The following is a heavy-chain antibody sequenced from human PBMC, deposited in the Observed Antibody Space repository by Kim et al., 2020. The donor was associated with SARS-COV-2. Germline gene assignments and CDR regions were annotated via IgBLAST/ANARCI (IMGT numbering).Heavy chain of an antibody. CDR2: IKQDGSEK. Sequence: GGSLRLSCAASGFTFSSYWMSWVRQAPGKGLEWVANIKQDGSEKYYVDSVKGRFTISRDNAKNSLYLQMNSLRAEDTAVYYCARCPFLSDILTGYYDYYGMDVWGQGTTVTVSS. V-gene: IGHV3-7*01. D-gene: IGHD3-9*01. CDR1: GFTFSSYW. CDR3: ARCPFLSDILTGYYDYYGMDV. J-gene: IGHJ6*02.